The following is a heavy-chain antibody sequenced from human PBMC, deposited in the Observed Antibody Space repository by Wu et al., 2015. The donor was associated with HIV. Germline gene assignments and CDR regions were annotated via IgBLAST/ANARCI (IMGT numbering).Heavy chain of an antibody. Sequence: QGQLVQSGPEARRPGASVKVSCKASGYTFTSYGISWVRQAPGQGLEWMGWISAYDSNTDYAQKFQGRVTMTTDTSTSTAYMELGSLRFDDTAVYYCARDQQWPTEYYHYYGMDVWGQGTTVTVSS. D-gene: IGHD6-19*01. CDR1: GYTFTSYG. V-gene: IGHV1-18*01. CDR2: ISAYDSNT. CDR3: ARDQQWPTEYYHYYGMDV. J-gene: IGHJ6*02.